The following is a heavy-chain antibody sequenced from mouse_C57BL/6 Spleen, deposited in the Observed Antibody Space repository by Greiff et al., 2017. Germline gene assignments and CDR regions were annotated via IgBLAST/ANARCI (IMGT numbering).Heavy chain of an antibody. V-gene: IGHV14-2*01. CDR1: GFNIKDYY. Sequence: VQLQQSGAELVKPGASVKLSCTASGFNIKDYYMHWVKQRTEQGLEWIGRIDPEDGETKYAPKFKGKATITADTSSNTAYLQLSSLTSEDTAVYYCARGSSFSWYFDVWGTGTTVTVSS. D-gene: IGHD1-1*01. CDR2: IDPEDGET. J-gene: IGHJ1*03. CDR3: ARGSSFSWYFDV.